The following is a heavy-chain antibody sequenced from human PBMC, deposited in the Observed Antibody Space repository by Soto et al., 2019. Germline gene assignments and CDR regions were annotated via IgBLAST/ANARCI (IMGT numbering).Heavy chain of an antibody. CDR2: ISRSSDYI. CDR1: GFTFSSYA. D-gene: IGHD1-26*01. V-gene: IGHV3-21*01. CDR3: RREEYDY. Sequence: GSLRLSCAASGFTFSSYAMSWVRQAPGRGLEWVSSISRSSDYIYYVESVKGRFTISRDNAKNSLYLQMNSLRAEDTAVYYCRREEYDYWGQGTLVTVSS. J-gene: IGHJ4*02.